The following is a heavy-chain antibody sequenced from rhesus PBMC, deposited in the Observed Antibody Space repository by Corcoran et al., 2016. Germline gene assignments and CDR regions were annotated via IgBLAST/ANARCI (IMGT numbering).Heavy chain of an antibody. CDR3: ARRAAAFDY. V-gene: IGHV4-122*02. CDR2: ISYSGST. CDR1: GYSISSGYG. J-gene: IGHJ4*01. Sequence: QLQLQESGPGLVKPSETLSLTCAVSGYSISSGYGCSWIRQPPGKGLEWIGYISYSGSTSYNPSLKGRVTISRDTSKNQFSLKLSSVTAADTAVYYCARRAAAFDYWGQGVLVTVSS. D-gene: IGHD6-43*01.